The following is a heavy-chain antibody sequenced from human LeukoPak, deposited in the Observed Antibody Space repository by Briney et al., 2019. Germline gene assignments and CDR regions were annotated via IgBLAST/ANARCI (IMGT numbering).Heavy chain of an antibody. CDR2: IYYSGST. CDR3: ARAYSDFRSAYHDVFDF. Sequence: PSETLSLTCTVSGGSISSYYWSWIRQPPGKGLEWIGYIYYSGSTNYNPSLKSRVTISVDTSKNQFSLKLSSVTAADTAVYYCARAYSDFRSAYHDVFDFWGQGTLVTVSS. V-gene: IGHV4-59*01. D-gene: IGHD3-3*01. J-gene: IGHJ4*02. CDR1: GGSISSYY.